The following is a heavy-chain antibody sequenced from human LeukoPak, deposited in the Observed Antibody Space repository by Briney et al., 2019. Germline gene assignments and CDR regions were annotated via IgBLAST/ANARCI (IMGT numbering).Heavy chain of an antibody. CDR2: ISWNSGSI. CDR3: AKDLSALLPGAHNYMDV. J-gene: IGHJ6*03. D-gene: IGHD3-3*02. CDR1: GFTFDDYA. V-gene: IGHV3-9*01. Sequence: PGGSLRLSCAASGFTFDDYAMHWVRQAPGKGLEWVSGISWNSGSIGYADSVKGRFTISRDSAKNSLYLQMNSLRAEDTALYYCAKDLSALLPGAHNYMDVWGKGTTVTISS.